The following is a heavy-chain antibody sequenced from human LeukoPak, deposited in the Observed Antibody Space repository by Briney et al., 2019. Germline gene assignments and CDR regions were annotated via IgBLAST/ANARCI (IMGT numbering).Heavy chain of an antibody. CDR3: ARGRGVPLDY. D-gene: IGHD1-26*01. V-gene: IGHV1-8*01. Sequence: GASVKVSYKASGYTFTIYDMNWVRQATGQGREGMGWMNPNSGNTGYAQRFQGRVTMTRNTSISTAYMELSSLRSEDTAVYYCARGRGVPLDYWGQGTLITVSS. CDR2: MNPNSGNT. CDR1: GYTFTIYD. J-gene: IGHJ4*02.